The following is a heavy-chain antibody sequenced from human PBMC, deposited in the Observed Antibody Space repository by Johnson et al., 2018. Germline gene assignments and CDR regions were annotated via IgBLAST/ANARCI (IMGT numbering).Heavy chain of an antibody. D-gene: IGHD5-12*01. CDR2: IYYYGST. CDR3: GRDPHSGYGNYYGTDV. CDR1: GGSISSGAYY. Sequence: QVQLQESGPGLVKPSQTLSLTCTVSGGSISSGAYYWTWIRQTPGKGLEWIGYIYYYGSTYYNPARNSRVTISMDTSKNPFSLTLNSVTAADTAVYYCGRDPHSGYGNYYGTDVWGQGTTVIVSS. J-gene: IGHJ6*02. V-gene: IGHV4-31*03.